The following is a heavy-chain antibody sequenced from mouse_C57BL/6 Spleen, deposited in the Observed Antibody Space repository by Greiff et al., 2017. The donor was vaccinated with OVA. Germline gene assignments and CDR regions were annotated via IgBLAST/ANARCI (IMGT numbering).Heavy chain of an antibody. J-gene: IGHJ4*01. Sequence: QVQLQQSGPGLVQPSQSLSITCTVSGFSLTSYGVHWVRQSPGKGLEWLGVLWRGGSTDYNAAFMSRLSITKDNSKSQVFFNMNSLQADDTAIYYCAKNFYYDYDIGYAMDYWGQGTSVTVSS. CDR2: LWRGGST. D-gene: IGHD2-4*01. V-gene: IGHV2-5*01. CDR1: GFSLTSYG. CDR3: AKNFYYDYDIGYAMDY.